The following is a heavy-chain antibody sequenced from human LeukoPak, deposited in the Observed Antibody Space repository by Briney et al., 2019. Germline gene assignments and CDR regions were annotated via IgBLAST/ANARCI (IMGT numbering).Heavy chain of an antibody. CDR2: FYDSGNT. J-gene: IGHJ4*02. Sequence: PSETLSLTCTVSGYSISSGYYWGWIRQPPGKGLEWIGSFYDSGNTYYNPSLKSRVTISVDTSKNQFSLKLSSVTAADTAVYYCARLDKYYFDYWGQGTLVTVSS. D-gene: IGHD1-1*01. CDR1: GYSISSGYY. CDR3: ARLDKYYFDY. V-gene: IGHV4-38-2*02.